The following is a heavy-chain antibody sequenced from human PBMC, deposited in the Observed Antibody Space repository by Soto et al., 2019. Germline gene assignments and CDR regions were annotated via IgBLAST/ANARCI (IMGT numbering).Heavy chain of an antibody. V-gene: IGHV4-59*01. CDR1: GGSISSYY. D-gene: IGHD6-6*01. CDR3: AGELKAYSSYNWFDP. Sequence: SETLSLTCTVSGGSISSYYWSWIRQPPGKGLEWIGYIYYSGSTNYNPSLKSRVTISVDTSKNQFSLKLSSVTAADTAVYYCAGELKAYSSYNWFDPWGQGTLVTVSS. J-gene: IGHJ5*02. CDR2: IYYSGST.